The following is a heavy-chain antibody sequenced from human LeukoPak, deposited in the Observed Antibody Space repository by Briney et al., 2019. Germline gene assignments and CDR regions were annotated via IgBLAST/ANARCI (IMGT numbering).Heavy chain of an antibody. CDR3: ARRVYGSGTYYNAPDYYYYYMDV. D-gene: IGHD3-10*01. J-gene: IGHJ6*03. CDR2: FYPGDSNT. V-gene: IGHV5-51*01. CDR1: GYIFTTYW. Sequence: LGESLKISCKASGYIFTTYWIGWVRQMPGKGLEWMGIFYPGDSNTKYSPSFQGQVTISADKSISTAYLQWSSLKASDSAMYYCARRVYGSGTYYNAPDYYYYYMDVWGKGTTVTVSS.